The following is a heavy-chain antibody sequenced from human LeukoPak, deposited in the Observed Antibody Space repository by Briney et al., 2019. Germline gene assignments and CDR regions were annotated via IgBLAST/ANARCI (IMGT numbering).Heavy chain of an antibody. D-gene: IGHD1-26*01. CDR2: IYYSGST. CDR1: GGSISSSSYY. Sequence: PSETLSLTCTVSGGSISSSSYYWGWIRQPPGKGLEWIGSIYYSGSTYYNPSLKSRVTISVDTSKNQFSLKLSSVTAADTAVYYCARRSGSYSGEDYWGQGTLVTVSS. CDR3: ARRSGSYSGEDY. J-gene: IGHJ4*02. V-gene: IGHV4-39*07.